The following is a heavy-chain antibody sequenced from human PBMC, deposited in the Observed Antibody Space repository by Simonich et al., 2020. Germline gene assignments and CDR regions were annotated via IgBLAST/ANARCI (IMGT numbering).Heavy chain of an antibody. D-gene: IGHD6-13*01. CDR3: ARDQGGRAAAATDY. Sequence: QVQLVQSGAEVKKPGASVKVSCKASGYTFTSYGISWVRQAPGQGLEWMGGMRTKKGKKTYAQKLQGRVTMTTDTSTSTAYMELRSLRSDDTAVYYCARDQGGRAAAATDYWGQGTLVTVSS. J-gene: IGHJ4*02. V-gene: IGHV1-18*01. CDR1: GYTFTSYG. CDR2: MRTKKGKK.